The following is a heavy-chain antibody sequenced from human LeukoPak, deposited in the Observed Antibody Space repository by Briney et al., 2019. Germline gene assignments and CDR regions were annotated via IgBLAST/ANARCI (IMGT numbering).Heavy chain of an antibody. Sequence: SETLSLTCTVSGYSISTGYYWGWIRQPPGKGLEWIGYIYYNGSTNHNPSLKSRVTISVDTSKNQFSLKLSSVTAADTAVYYCARTTEDCSSTSCYQYWFDPWGQGTLVTVSS. CDR1: GYSISTGYY. D-gene: IGHD2-2*01. CDR2: IYYNGST. CDR3: ARTTEDCSSTSCYQYWFDP. J-gene: IGHJ5*02. V-gene: IGHV4-61*01.